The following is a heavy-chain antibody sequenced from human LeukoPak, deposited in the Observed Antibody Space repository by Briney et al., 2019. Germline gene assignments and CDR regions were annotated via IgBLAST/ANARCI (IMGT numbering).Heavy chain of an antibody. D-gene: IGHD1-1*01. V-gene: IGHV3-11*06. CDR1: GFTFSDYY. Sequence: GGSLRLSCAASGFTFSDYYMSWIRQAPGKGLEWVSYISSSRSFTNYADSIKGRFTISRDNAKNSLYLQMNSLRAEDTAVYYCASTGTTGPLQLDYWGQGTLVTVSS. CDR2: ISSSRSFT. CDR3: ASTGTTGPLQLDY. J-gene: IGHJ4*02.